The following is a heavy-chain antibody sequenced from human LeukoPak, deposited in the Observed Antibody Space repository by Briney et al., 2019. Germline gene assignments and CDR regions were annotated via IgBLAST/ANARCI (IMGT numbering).Heavy chain of an antibody. CDR1: GGSISSYY. Sequence: SETLSLTCTVSGGSISSYYWSWIRQPPGKGLEWIGYIYYSGSTYYNPSLKSRVTISVDTSKNQFSLKVSSVTAADTAVYYCTRLPNGSPGDYWGQGTLVTVSS. D-gene: IGHD1-26*01. J-gene: IGHJ4*02. CDR3: TRLPNGSPGDY. V-gene: IGHV4-59*08. CDR2: IYYSGST.